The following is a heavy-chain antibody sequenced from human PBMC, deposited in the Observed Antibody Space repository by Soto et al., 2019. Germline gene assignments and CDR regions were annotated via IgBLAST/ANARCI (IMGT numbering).Heavy chain of an antibody. Sequence: GGSLRLSCAASGVTFSSYAMSWVRQAPGKGLEWVSAISGSGGSTYYADSVKGRFTISRDNSKNTLYLQMNSLRAEDTAVYYCAKVGYSSSSFGMDVWGQGTTVTVSS. CDR1: GVTFSSYA. V-gene: IGHV3-23*01. CDR3: AKVGYSSSSFGMDV. D-gene: IGHD6-13*01. CDR2: ISGSGGST. J-gene: IGHJ6*02.